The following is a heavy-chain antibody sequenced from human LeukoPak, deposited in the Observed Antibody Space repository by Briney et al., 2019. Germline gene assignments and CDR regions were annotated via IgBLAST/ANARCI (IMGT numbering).Heavy chain of an antibody. CDR2: IDWDNAK. Sequence: ESGPALVEPTQTLTLTCTFSGFSLSSSGMCVTWIRQPPGKALEWLARIDWDNAKFHNTSLKTRLTVSKDTSKNQVVLTMTNMDPVDTATYYCARMYRRSGSHRDAFDNWGRGTMVTVSS. J-gene: IGHJ3*02. D-gene: IGHD1-26*01. CDR3: ARMYRRSGSHRDAFDN. V-gene: IGHV2-70*17. CDR1: GFSLSSSGMC.